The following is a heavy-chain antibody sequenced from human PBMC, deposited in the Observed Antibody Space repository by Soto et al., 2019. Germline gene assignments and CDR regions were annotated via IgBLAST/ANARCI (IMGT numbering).Heavy chain of an antibody. CDR3: AKDIYYFDY. J-gene: IGHJ4*02. V-gene: IGHV4-4*02. CDR1: GGSIRSSNW. D-gene: IGHD2-21*01. CDR2: IYHSGST. Sequence: QVQLQESGPGLVKPSGTLSLTCTVSGGSIRSSNWWSWVRQPPGKGLEWIGEIYHSGSTNYNPSLESRVTISVDKSKNQFSLKLSSLTAADTAVYYCAKDIYYFDYWGQGTLVTVCS.